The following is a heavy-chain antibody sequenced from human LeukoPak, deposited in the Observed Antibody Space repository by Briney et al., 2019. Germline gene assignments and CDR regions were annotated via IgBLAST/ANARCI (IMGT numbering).Heavy chain of an antibody. D-gene: IGHD6-13*01. J-gene: IGHJ4*02. CDR2: IRFDGSNK. CDR3: ARVAAAGKGFDY. CDR1: GFTFSDYG. V-gene: IGHV3-30*02. Sequence: GGSLRLSCAASGFTFSDYGVHWVRQAPGKGLEWVSFIRFDGSNKYYADSVKGRFTISRDSSKNTLYLQMNSLRAEDTAVYYCARVAAAGKGFDYWGQGTLVTVSS.